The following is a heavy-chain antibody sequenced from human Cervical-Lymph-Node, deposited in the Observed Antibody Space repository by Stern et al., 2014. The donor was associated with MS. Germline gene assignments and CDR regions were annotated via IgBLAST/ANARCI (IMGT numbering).Heavy chain of an antibody. D-gene: IGHD2-21*02. CDR2: IYTSGSA. J-gene: IGHJ3*01. CDR1: GASMTTGSYY. CDR3: ARGDRRLRAFDL. Sequence: QVQLQESGPGLVKPSQTLSLTCTVSGASMTTGSYYWNWIRQPAGKGVEGIGQIYTSGSASYHPPQKNRFSMSFATSKTHSSLTLSSVTAADTAVYYCARGDRRLRAFDLWGQGTMVTVSS. V-gene: IGHV4-61*02.